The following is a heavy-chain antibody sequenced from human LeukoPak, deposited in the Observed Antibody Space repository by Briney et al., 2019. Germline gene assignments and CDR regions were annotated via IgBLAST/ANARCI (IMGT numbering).Heavy chain of an antibody. D-gene: IGHD5-24*01. Sequence: GASVKVSCKASGYTFTNYRIHWVRQAPGQGLEWMGIVTSSGDSPSYAQKFRGRVTMTRDMSPSTVYMELSSLRSEDTAVYYCARDPVEIATTEFDYWGQGTLVTASS. V-gene: IGHV1-46*01. J-gene: IGHJ4*02. CDR1: GYTFTNYR. CDR3: ARDPVEIATTEFDY. CDR2: VTSSGDSP.